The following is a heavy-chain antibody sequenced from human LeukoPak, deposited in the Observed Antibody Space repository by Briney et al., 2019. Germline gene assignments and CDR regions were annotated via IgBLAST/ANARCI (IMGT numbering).Heavy chain of an antibody. J-gene: IGHJ3*02. CDR3: QGNYYDSSFDI. CDR2: IIPIFGTA. Sequence: ASVKVSCKASGGTFISYAISWVRQAPGQGLEWMGGIIPIFGTANYAQKFQGRVTITADESTSTAYMELSSLRSEDTAVYYCQGNYYDSSFDIWGQGTMVTVSS. CDR1: GGTFISYA. V-gene: IGHV1-69*13. D-gene: IGHD3-22*01.